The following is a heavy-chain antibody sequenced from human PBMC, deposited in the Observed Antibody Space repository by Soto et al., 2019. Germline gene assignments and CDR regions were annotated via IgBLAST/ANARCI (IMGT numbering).Heavy chain of an antibody. CDR2: IIPIFGTA. CDR1: GYSFTRYG. V-gene: IGHV1-69*13. D-gene: IGHD6-19*01. J-gene: IGHJ6*02. CDR3: ARDQGSSGWHANYYYYGMDV. Sequence: SVKVSCKASGYSFTRYGIAWARQAPGQGLEWMGGIIPIFGTANYAQKFQGRVTITADESTSTAYMELSSLRSEDTAVYYCARDQGSSGWHANYYYYGMDVWGQGTTVTVSS.